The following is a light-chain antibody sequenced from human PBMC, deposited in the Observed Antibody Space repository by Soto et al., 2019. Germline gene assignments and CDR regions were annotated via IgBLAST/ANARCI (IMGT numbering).Light chain of an antibody. CDR3: QQYNNWPPWT. CDR2: GAS. V-gene: IGKV3-15*01. Sequence: EIVITQSPATLSVSPGETATLSCRASQSVSSSLAWYQQKPGQAPRLLIYGASTRATGIPARFSGSGSGTEFTLTISSLXSEDFAVYYCQQYNNWPPWTFGQGTKVDTK. CDR1: QSVSSS. J-gene: IGKJ1*01.